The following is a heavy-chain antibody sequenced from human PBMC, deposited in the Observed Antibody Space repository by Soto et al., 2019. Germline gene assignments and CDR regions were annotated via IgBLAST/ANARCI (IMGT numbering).Heavy chain of an antibody. CDR1: GGSISSYY. CDR3: ARADCSGGSCYSSVSFDY. CDR2: IYYSGST. V-gene: IGHV4-59*01. J-gene: IGHJ4*02. Sequence: QVQLQESGPGLVKPSETLSLTCTVSGGSISSYYWSWIRQPPGKGLEWIGYIYYSGSTNYNPSLKSRVTISVDTSKNQFSLKLSSVTAADTAVYYCARADCSGGSCYSSVSFDYWGQGTLVTVSS. D-gene: IGHD2-15*01.